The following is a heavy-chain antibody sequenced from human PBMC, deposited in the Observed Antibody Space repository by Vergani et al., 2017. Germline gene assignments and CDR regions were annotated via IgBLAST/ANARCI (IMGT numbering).Heavy chain of an antibody. Sequence: EVQLVESGGVVVQPGGSLRLSCAASGFTFDDYAMHWVRQAPGKGLEWVSGISWNSGSIGYADSVKGRFTISRDNAKNSLYLQMNSLRAEDTALYYCAKGGFTYYYDSSGYASPYYFDYWGQGTLVTVSS. CDR2: ISWNSGSI. D-gene: IGHD3-22*01. V-gene: IGHV3-9*01. J-gene: IGHJ4*02. CDR1: GFTFDDYA. CDR3: AKGGFTYYYDSSGYASPYYFDY.